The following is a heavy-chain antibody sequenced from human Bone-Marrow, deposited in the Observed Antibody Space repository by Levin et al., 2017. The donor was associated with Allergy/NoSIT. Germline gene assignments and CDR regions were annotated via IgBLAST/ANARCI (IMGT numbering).Heavy chain of an antibody. J-gene: IGHJ2*01. CDR2: IDPGDSET. CDR3: SRHYRDEVTNTHYCFFDL. D-gene: IGHD5-24*01. V-gene: IGHV5-51*01. Sequence: KVSCKGSGYIFTNNWIGWVRQKPGKGLEWMGIIDPGDSETRFSPSFQGQVTISVDKSTSTAYLQWSSLKASDTAMYYCSRHYRDEVTNTHYCFFDLWGRGTQVTVSS. CDR1: GYIFTNNW.